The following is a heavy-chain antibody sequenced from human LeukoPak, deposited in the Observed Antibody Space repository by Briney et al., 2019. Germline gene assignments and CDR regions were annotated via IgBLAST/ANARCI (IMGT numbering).Heavy chain of an antibody. Sequence: GGSLRLSCAASGFTFSSYGMHWVRQAPGKGLEWVAVIWYDGSNKYYADSVKGRFTISRDNSKNTLYLQMNSLRAEDTAVYYCARGLLWVRGPRDYYGMDAWGQGTTVTVSS. CDR2: IWYDGSNK. D-gene: IGHD3-10*01. CDR1: GFTFSSYG. J-gene: IGHJ6*02. V-gene: IGHV3-33*01. CDR3: ARGLLWVRGPRDYYGMDA.